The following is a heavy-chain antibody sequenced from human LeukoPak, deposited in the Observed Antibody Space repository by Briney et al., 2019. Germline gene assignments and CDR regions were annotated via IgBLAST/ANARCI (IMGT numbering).Heavy chain of an antibody. V-gene: IGHV3-74*01. J-gene: IGHJ4*02. CDR1: GFTSRSYW. Sequence: PGGSLRLSCAASGFTSRSYWMQWVRQAPGKGLVWVSRIDGDGSSTNYADSVKGRFTISRDNAKNTLYLQMNSLRAEDTAVYYCARGYSGYFYYWGQGTLVTVSS. D-gene: IGHD5-12*01. CDR2: IDGDGSST. CDR3: ARGYSGYFYY.